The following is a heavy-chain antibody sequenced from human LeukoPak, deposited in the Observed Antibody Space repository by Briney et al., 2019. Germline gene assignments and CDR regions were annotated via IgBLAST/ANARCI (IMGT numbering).Heavy chain of an antibody. CDR1: GGTFSSYA. V-gene: IGHV1-69*05. Sequence: RSSVKLSCKASGGTFSSYAISWVRQAPGQGLEWMGGIIPIFGTANYAQKFQGRVTITTDESTSTAYMELSSLSSEDTAVYYCARVSSSGENDYWGQGTLVTVSS. CDR3: ARVSSSGENDY. CDR2: IIPIFGTA. J-gene: IGHJ4*02. D-gene: IGHD6-19*01.